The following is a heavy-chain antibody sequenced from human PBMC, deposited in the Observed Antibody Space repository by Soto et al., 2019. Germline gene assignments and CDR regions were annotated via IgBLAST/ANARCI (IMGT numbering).Heavy chain of an antibody. CDR1: GYTFTSYY. CDR3: ARDFSGGVNWFDP. CDR2: INPSGGTT. J-gene: IGHJ5*02. D-gene: IGHD3-10*01. V-gene: IGHV1-46*01. Sequence: QVQLVQSGAEVKKPGASVKVSCKASGYTFTSYYMHWVRQAPGQGLEWMGIINPSGGTTSYAQKLHGRVTVTRDTSTSTVYMELSSLRSEATAVYYCARDFSGGVNWFDPWGPGTLVTVSS.